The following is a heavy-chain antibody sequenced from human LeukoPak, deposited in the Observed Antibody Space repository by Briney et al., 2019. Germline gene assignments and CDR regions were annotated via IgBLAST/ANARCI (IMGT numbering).Heavy chain of an antibody. V-gene: IGHV3-21*01. Sequence: GGSLRLSCAASGFTFSSYEMNWVRQAPGKGLEWVSSISSSSSYIYYADSVKGRFTISRDNAKNSLYLQMNSLRAEDTAVYYCARAIMGYFDYWGQGTLVTVSS. CDR3: ARAIMGYFDY. CDR1: GFTFSSYE. D-gene: IGHD1-26*01. J-gene: IGHJ4*02. CDR2: ISSSSSYI.